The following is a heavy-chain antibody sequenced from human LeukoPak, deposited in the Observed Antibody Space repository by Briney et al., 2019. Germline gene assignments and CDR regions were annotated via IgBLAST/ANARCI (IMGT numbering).Heavy chain of an antibody. J-gene: IGHJ4*02. CDR3: AKDLSYTSGASDH. CDR2: ITDDDYNT. D-gene: IGHD6-19*01. Sequence: GGSLRLSCAASGFTFSSYAMSWVRQAPGKGLEWVSTITDDDYNTYSADSVKGRITFSRDNSKNTLSLQLRSLRAEDTAVYYCAKDLSYTSGASDHWGQGTLVTVSS. CDR1: GFTFSSYA. V-gene: IGHV3-23*01.